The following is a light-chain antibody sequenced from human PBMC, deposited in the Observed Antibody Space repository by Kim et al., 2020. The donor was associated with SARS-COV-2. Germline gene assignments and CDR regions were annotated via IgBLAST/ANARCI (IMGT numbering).Light chain of an antibody. CDR2: WAS. V-gene: IGKV4-1*01. J-gene: IGKJ3*01. CDR3: QQYYSPPFT. Sequence: ATINCKSSQSVLFSSKNKNYLAWYQQKPGQPPKLLICWASTRESGVPDRFSGSGSGTDFTLTISSLQAEDVAVYYCQQYYSPPFTFGPGTKVDIK. CDR1: QSVLFSSKNKNY.